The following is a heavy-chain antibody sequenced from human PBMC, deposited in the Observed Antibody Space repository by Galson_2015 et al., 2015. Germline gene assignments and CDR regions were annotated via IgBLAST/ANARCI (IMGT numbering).Heavy chain of an antibody. CDR2: IYNSGSS. CDR3: ARDLQEERNAYYYYYMDV. CDR1: GGSISPYY. D-gene: IGHD1-1*01. Sequence: ETLSLTCTVSGGSISPYYWSWIRQPPGKGLEWIGYIYNSGSSNYNPSLKSRVTISMDTSNNQFSLKLISVTASDTAVYYCARDLQEERNAYYYYYMDVWGKGTAVTVSS. V-gene: IGHV4-59*01. J-gene: IGHJ6*03.